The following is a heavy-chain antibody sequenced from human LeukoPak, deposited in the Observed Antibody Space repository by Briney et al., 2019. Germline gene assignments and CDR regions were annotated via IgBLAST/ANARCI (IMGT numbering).Heavy chain of an antibody. Sequence: SETLSLTCTVSGGSISSSSYYWGWIRQPPGKGPEWIGSIYYSGSTYYNPSLKSRVTISVDTSKNQFSLKLSSVTAADTAVYYCAREGYYYDSSGYPGLNWFDPWGQGTLVTVSS. CDR1: GGSISSSSYY. V-gene: IGHV4-39*07. CDR2: IYYSGST. D-gene: IGHD3-22*01. CDR3: AREGYYYDSSGYPGLNWFDP. J-gene: IGHJ5*02.